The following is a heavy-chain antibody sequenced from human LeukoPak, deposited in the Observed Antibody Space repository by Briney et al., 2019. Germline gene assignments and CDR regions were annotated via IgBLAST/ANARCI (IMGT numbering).Heavy chain of an antibody. Sequence: SQTLSLTCAVSGGSISSGGYSWSWLRQPPGTGLEWVGYIYHSGSTYYNPSLKSRVTISVDRSKNQFSLKLSSVTAADTAVYYCARGRDGYKPDFDYWGQGTLVTASS. V-gene: IGHV4-30-2*01. CDR1: GGSISSGGYS. CDR3: ARGRDGYKPDFDY. D-gene: IGHD5-24*01. CDR2: IYHSGST. J-gene: IGHJ4*02.